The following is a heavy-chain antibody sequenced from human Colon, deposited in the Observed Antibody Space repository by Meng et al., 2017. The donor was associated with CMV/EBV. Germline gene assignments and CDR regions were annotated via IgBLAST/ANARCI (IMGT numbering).Heavy chain of an antibody. CDR1: GFTFSSYS. J-gene: IGHJ4*02. V-gene: IGHV3-53*01. CDR3: ARGRATGYFDF. Sequence: GESLKISCAASGFTFSSYSMNWVRQAPGKGLECVSLIYSGGSTYYADSVKGRFTISRDDSKNTLYLQMNTLRAEDTAVYYCARGRATGYFDFWGQGTLVTVSS. D-gene: IGHD1-26*01. CDR2: IYSGGST.